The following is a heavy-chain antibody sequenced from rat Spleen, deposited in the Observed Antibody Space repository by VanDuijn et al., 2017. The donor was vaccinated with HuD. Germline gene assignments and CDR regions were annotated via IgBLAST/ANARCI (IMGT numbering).Heavy chain of an antibody. CDR2: ITSSGFTT. CDR1: GFTFSNYY. D-gene: IGHD3-8*01. V-gene: IGHV5-27*01. J-gene: IGHJ3*01. CDR3: TTDLANNPVAS. Sequence: EVQLVESGGDFVQPGRSLKLSCAASGFTFSNYYMAWVRQAPTKGLEWFAYITSSGFTTYYRDSVKGRFTISRDNANSTLYLQMDSLRSEDTATYYCTTDLANNPVASWGQGTLVTVSS.